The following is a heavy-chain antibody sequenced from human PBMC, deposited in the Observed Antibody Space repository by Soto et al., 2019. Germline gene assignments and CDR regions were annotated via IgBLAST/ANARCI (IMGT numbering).Heavy chain of an antibody. CDR1: EFTFSNYW. CDR3: TRRDSRRANSGVEV. D-gene: IGHD3-10*01. J-gene: IGHJ6*02. V-gene: IGHV3-7*01. CDR2: IKPDGSEK. Sequence: GVSLLLSCAASEFTFSNYWMTWVRQAPGKGLEWVAKIKPDGSEKYYVDSVKGRFTISRDNSKNSLYLQMDSLRAEDTAIYYCTRRDSRRANSGVEVWGQGPTVPVSS.